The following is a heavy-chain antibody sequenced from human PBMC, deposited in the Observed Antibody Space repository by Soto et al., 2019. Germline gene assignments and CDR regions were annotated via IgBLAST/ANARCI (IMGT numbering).Heavy chain of an antibody. CDR3: ASYYYDGSGYYFGYFQH. CDR2: IYTSGST. Sequence: QVQLQESGPGLVKPSETLSLTCTVSGGSISSYYWSWIRQPAGKGLEWIGRIYTSGSTNYNPSLKSRVTMSVDTSKDHFSLKLSSVTAADTAVYYCASYYYDGSGYYFGYFQHWGQGTLVTVSS. J-gene: IGHJ1*01. V-gene: IGHV4-4*07. D-gene: IGHD3-22*01. CDR1: GGSISSYY.